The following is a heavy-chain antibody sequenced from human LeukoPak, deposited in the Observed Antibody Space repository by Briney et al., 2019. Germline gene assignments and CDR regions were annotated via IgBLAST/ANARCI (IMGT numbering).Heavy chain of an antibody. D-gene: IGHD3-9*01. CDR3: ARGVHDWLFSNDAFDI. V-gene: IGHV3-11*04. Sequence: PGGSLRLSCAASGFTFSDYYMSWIRQAPGKGLEWVSYISSSGSTIYYADSVKGRFTISRDNAKNSLYLQMNSLRAEDTAVYYCARGVHDWLFSNDAFDIWGQGTMVTVSS. J-gene: IGHJ3*02. CDR2: ISSSGSTI. CDR1: GFTFSDYY.